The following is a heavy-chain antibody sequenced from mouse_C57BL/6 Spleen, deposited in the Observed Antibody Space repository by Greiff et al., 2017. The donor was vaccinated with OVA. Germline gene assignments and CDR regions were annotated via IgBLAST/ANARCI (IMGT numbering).Heavy chain of an antibody. V-gene: IGHV1-61*01. CDR2: IYPSDSET. D-gene: IGHD1-1*01. CDR1: GYTFTSYW. J-gene: IGHJ4*01. CDR3: ARRGYYGSSYGYYYAMDY. Sequence: QVQLQQPGAELVRPGSSVKLSCKASGYTFTSYWMDWVKQRPGQGLEWIGNIYPSDSETHYNQKFKDKATLTVDKSSSTAYMQLSSLTSEDSAVYCCARRGYYGSSYGYYYAMDYWGQGTSVTVSS.